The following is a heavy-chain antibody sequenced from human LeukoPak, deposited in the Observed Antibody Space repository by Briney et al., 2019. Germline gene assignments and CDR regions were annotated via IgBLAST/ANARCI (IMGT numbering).Heavy chain of an antibody. D-gene: IGHD5-24*01. Sequence: GGSLRLSCAASGFTFSNYAMHWVRQAPGKGLEWVAFISYDGSNKHYADSVKGRFTISRDNSKNTLYLQMNSLRTEDTAVYYCARARFGYNRGPFDYWGQGILVTVSS. V-gene: IGHV3-30-3*01. J-gene: IGHJ4*02. CDR3: ARARFGYNRGPFDY. CDR1: GFTFSNYA. CDR2: ISYDGSNK.